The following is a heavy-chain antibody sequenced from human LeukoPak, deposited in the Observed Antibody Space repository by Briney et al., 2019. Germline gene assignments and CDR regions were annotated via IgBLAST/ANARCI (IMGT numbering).Heavy chain of an antibody. CDR1: GGSFSGYY. V-gene: IGHV4-34*01. Sequence: SETLSLTCAVYGGSFSGYYWSWIRQPPGKGLEWIGEINHSGSTNYNPSLKSRVTISVDTSKNQFSLKLSSVTAADTAVYYCARGSNDYDILTGTLDYWGQGTLVTVSS. D-gene: IGHD3-9*01. CDR3: ARGSNDYDILTGTLDY. CDR2: INHSGST. J-gene: IGHJ4*02.